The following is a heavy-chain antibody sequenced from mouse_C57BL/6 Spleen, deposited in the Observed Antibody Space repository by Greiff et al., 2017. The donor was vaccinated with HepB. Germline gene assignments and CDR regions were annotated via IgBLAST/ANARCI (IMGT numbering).Heavy chain of an antibody. D-gene: IGHD1-1*01. CDR1: GFNIKDYY. CDR2: IDPEDGDT. Sequence: EVKLVESGAELVRPGASVKLSCTASGFNIKDYYMHWVKQRPEQGLEWIGRIDPEDGDTEYAPKFQGKATMTADTSSNTAYLQLSSLTSEDTAVYYCTLNYGSSYVELAYWGQGTLVTVSA. CDR3: TLNYGSSYVELAY. J-gene: IGHJ3*01. V-gene: IGHV14-1*01.